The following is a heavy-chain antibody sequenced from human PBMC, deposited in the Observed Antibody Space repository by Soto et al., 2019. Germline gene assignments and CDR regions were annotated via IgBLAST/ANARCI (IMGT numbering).Heavy chain of an antibody. D-gene: IGHD4-17*01. Sequence: GSLGISCVASGFAFKSYAHALVRQAPGKGLEWVSTITNSGGSTYYADSVKGRFTISRDNSKNTLYMQMTTLTAEDTAIYYCTKEHDYGYYGWFDRWGQGALVTVSS. CDR3: TKEHDYGYYGWFDR. J-gene: IGHJ5*02. CDR2: ITNSGGST. CDR1: GFAFKSYA. V-gene: IGHV3-23*01.